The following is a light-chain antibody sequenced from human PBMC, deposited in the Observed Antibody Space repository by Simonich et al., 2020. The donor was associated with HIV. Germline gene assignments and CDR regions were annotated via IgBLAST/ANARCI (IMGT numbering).Light chain of an antibody. CDR3: SSYAGSNNLV. Sequence: QSAPTQPPSASGSPGQSVTISCTGTSSDVGAYNYVSWYQQHPGKAPKLMIYEVSKRPSGGPDRFSGSKSGNTASLTVSGLQAEDEADYYCSSYAGSNNLVFGGGTKLTVL. J-gene: IGLJ3*02. CDR1: SSDVGAYNY. CDR2: EVS. V-gene: IGLV2-8*01.